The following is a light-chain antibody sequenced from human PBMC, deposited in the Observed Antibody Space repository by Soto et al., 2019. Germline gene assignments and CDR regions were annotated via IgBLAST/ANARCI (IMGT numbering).Light chain of an antibody. J-gene: IGLJ2*01. CDR3: SSYTTSSTL. CDR2: DVT. Sequence: QSALTQPASVSGSPGQSITISCTGISSDIGGNNYVSWYQQHPGKAPKLMIYDVTNRPSGVSNRFSGSKSGNTASLTISGLQAEDEADYYCSSYTTSSTLFGGRTKLTVL. V-gene: IGLV2-14*03. CDR1: SSDIGGNNY.